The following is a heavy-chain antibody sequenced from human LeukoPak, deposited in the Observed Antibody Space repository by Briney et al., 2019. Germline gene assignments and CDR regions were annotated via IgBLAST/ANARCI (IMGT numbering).Heavy chain of an antibody. J-gene: IGHJ5*02. D-gene: IGHD6-13*01. CDR2: ISGSDGST. V-gene: IGHV3-23*01. Sequence: GGSLRLSCAASGLTFSNYAMSWVRQAPGKGLEWVSAISGSDGSTYYADFVKGRFTISRDNSKNTLYLQMNSLRAEDTAVYYCAKVVSSWERGNWFDPWGQGTLVTVSS. CDR3: AKVVSSWERGNWFDP. CDR1: GLTFSNYA.